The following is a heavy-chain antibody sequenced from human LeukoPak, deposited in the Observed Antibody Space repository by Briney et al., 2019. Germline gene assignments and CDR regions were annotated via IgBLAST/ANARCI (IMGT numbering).Heavy chain of an antibody. CDR2: IYSSGST. CDR3: ARGGSSGWSDY. D-gene: IGHD6-19*01. V-gene: IGHV4-59*08. J-gene: IGHJ4*02. Sequence: PSETLSLTCTVSGGSISSYYWSWIRQPPGKGLEWVGYIYSSGSTNYNPSLKSRVTISVDTSKNQFSLKMSSVTAADTAVYYCARGGSSGWSDYWGQGTLVTVSS. CDR1: GGSISSYY.